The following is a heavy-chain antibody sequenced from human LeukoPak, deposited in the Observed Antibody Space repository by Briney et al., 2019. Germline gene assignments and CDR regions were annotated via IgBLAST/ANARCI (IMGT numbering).Heavy chain of an antibody. V-gene: IGHV3-11*04. CDR1: GFTFSDYY. Sequence: GGSLRLSCAASGFTFSDYYMGWIRQAPRKGQEWVSYIRGSGGDINYADSVKGRFTISRDNAKSSLYLQMNSLRAEDTAVYYRARDIVAAGLFFDYWGQGTLVTVSS. D-gene: IGHD6-13*01. J-gene: IGHJ4*02. CDR3: ARDIVAAGLFFDY. CDR2: IRGSGGDI.